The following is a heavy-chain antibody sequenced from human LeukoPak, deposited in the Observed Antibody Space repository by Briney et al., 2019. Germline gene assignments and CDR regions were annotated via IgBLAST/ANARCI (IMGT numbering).Heavy chain of an antibody. Sequence: PGASVKVSCKTSGYTFTDYYIHWVRQAPGQGLEGMGWINPNSGETNSAQKFQGRVTMTGDTSISTAYMELRRVTSDDTAVYYCARDRDYSNTERGFDYWGQGTLVTVSS. J-gene: IGHJ4*02. CDR2: INPNSGET. V-gene: IGHV1-2*02. CDR3: ARDRDYSNTERGFDY. CDR1: GYTFTDYY. D-gene: IGHD4-11*01.